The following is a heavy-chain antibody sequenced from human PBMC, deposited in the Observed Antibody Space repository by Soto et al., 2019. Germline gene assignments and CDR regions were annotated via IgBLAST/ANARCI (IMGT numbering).Heavy chain of an antibody. CDR1: GFTVSSNY. D-gene: IGHD2-2*01. CDR2: IYSGGST. Sequence: GGSLRLSCAASGFTVSSNYMSWVRQAPGKGLEWVSVIYSGGSTYYADSVKGRFTISRDNSKNTLYLQMNSLRAEDTAVYYCAGVVPAAMTPTDAFHFWGPGTLVTGSS. CDR3: AGVVPAAMTPTDAFHF. V-gene: IGHV3-66*01. J-gene: IGHJ4*01.